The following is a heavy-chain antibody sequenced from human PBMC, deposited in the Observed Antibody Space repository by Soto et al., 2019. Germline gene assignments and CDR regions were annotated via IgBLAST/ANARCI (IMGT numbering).Heavy chain of an antibody. J-gene: IGHJ5*02. Sequence: QLQLQESGSGLVKPSQTLSLTCAVSGASVSSGIYAWAWIRQPPGKGLEWIGYFYDDGNTNYNPSFKSRVTISIDRAKNQFSLKLNSVTAADTAVYFCARGSLSSFKWVDPWGQGTLVTVSS. V-gene: IGHV4-30-2*01. CDR1: GASVSSGIYA. CDR3: ARGSLSSFKWVDP. CDR2: FYDDGNT. D-gene: IGHD3-10*01.